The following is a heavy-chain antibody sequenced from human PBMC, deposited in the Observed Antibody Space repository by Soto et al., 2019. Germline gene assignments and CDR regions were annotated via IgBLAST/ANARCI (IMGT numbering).Heavy chain of an antibody. CDR3: ASSVAKYYYYGMDV. CDR2: IIPIFGTA. CDR1: GGTFSSYA. D-gene: IGHD5-12*01. J-gene: IGHJ6*02. Sequence: QVQLVQSGAEVKKPGSSVKVSCKASGGTFSSYAISWVRQATGQGLEWMGGIIPIFGTANYAQKFQGRVTSNAEESTSTADMELSSLRSEDTAVYYCASSVAKYYYYGMDVWGQGTTVTVSS. V-gene: IGHV1-69*12.